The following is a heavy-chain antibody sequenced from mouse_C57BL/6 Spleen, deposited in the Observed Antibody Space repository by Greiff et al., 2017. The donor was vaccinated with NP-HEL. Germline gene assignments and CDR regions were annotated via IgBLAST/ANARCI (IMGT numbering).Heavy chain of an antibody. CDR3: ARRGSYDAWFAY. CDR2: IYPGSGST. CDR1: GYTFTSYW. J-gene: IGHJ3*01. Sequence: VQLQQPGAELVKPGASVKMSCKASGYTFTSYWITWVKQRPGQGLEWIGDIYPGSGSTNYNEKFKSKATLTVDTSSSTAYMQLSSLTSEDSAVYYCARRGSYDAWFAYWGQGTLVTVSA. V-gene: IGHV1-55*01. D-gene: IGHD2-3*01.